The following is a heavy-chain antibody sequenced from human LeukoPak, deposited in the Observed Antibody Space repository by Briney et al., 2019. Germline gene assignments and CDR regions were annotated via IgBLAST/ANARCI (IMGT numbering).Heavy chain of an antibody. Sequence: ASVKVSCKASGGTFSSYGISWVRQAPGQGLEWMGWISAYNGNTNYAQKLQGRVTMTTDTSTSTAYMELRSLRSDDTAVYYCARAPRIAAAWNIDYWGQGTLVTVSS. CDR2: ISAYNGNT. V-gene: IGHV1-18*01. CDR3: ARAPRIAAAWNIDY. J-gene: IGHJ4*02. CDR1: GGTFSSYG. D-gene: IGHD6-13*01.